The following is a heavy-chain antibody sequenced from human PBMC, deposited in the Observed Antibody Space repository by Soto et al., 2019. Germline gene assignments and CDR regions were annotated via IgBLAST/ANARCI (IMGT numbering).Heavy chain of an antibody. CDR2: IYYSGST. J-gene: IGHJ5*02. D-gene: IGHD2-15*01. CDR3: ARGLRYCRGGSCFHNWLDP. Sequence: SETLSLTCTVSGGSISSYYWSWIRQPPGKGLEWIGYIYYSGSTNYNPSLKSRVTISVDTSKNQFSLKLSSVTAADTAVYYCARGLRYCRGGSCFHNWLDPSGPGPLVTVSS. V-gene: IGHV4-59*01. CDR1: GGSISSYY.